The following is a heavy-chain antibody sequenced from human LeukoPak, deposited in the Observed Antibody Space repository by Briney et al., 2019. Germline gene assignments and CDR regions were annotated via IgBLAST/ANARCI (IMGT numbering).Heavy chain of an antibody. CDR1: GFTFSSYE. CDR2: ISSSASTI. D-gene: IGHD6-13*01. CDR3: ARLPGYSSSWYDWYFDL. Sequence: GGSLRLSCAASGFTFSSYEMNWVRQAPGKGLEWVSYISSSASTIYSADSVKGRYTISRDNAKNSLYLQMNSLRAEDTAVYYCARLPGYSSSWYDWYFDLWGRGTLVTVSS. V-gene: IGHV3-48*03. J-gene: IGHJ2*01.